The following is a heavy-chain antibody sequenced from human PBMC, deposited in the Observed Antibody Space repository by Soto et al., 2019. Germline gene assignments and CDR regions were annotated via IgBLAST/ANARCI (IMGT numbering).Heavy chain of an antibody. Sequence: EVLLLESGGGLVQPGGSLRLSCEASGFSFSSFAMNWVRQAPGKGLEWVSAIGDSGASTYYADSVKGRFTISRDNSRNTLYLQLIRRIAEDTAVYYCAKGVELDVWGNGTTVTVSS. V-gene: IGHV3-23*01. CDR2: IGDSGAST. D-gene: IGHD1-26*01. CDR1: GFSFSSFA. CDR3: AKGVELDV. J-gene: IGHJ6*04.